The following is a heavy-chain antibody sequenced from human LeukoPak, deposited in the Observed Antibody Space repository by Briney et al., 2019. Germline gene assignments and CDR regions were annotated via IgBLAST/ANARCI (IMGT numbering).Heavy chain of an antibody. CDR3: ARDTLEYSNSPDALDI. J-gene: IGHJ3*02. Sequence: GGSLRLSCAASGFTFSAYEMNWVRQAPGKGLEWVSYIGSSGSTVYYADSVKGRFTISRDNAKNSLYMQMESLRDEDTAIYYCARDTLEYSNSPDALDIWGQGTIVTVSS. V-gene: IGHV3-48*03. CDR2: IGSSGSTV. D-gene: IGHD4-23*01. CDR1: GFTFSAYE.